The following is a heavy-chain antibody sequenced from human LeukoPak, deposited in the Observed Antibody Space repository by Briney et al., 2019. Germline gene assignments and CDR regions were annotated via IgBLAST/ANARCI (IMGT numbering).Heavy chain of an antibody. Sequence: PGGSLRLSCAASGFTFGSYGMHWVRQAPGKGLEWVAAISYDGSNEYYLDSVKGRFTVSRDNSKNTLNLQMNTLTPEDTAVYYCAKRRPNGYSYVFDYWGQGTLVTVSS. V-gene: IGHV3-30*18. D-gene: IGHD5-18*01. CDR2: ISYDGSNE. J-gene: IGHJ4*02. CDR3: AKRRPNGYSYVFDY. CDR1: GFTFGSYG.